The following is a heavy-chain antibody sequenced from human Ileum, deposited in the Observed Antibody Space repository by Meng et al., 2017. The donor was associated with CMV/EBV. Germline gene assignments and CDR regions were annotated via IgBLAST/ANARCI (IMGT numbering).Heavy chain of an antibody. CDR3: ARGLASGWPDY. V-gene: IGHV4-34*01. J-gene: IGHJ4*02. Sequence: QVQLQHWGAGLLKPSETLSLTCAVFGGSFTGYYWSWFCQSPGKGLEWIGEITHSGRTSYNLSLKSRVTISVDMSKYQFSLKLTSVTAADTAIYYCARGLASGWPDYWGQGTLVTVSS. CDR2: ITHSGRT. D-gene: IGHD3-10*01. CDR1: GGSFTGYY.